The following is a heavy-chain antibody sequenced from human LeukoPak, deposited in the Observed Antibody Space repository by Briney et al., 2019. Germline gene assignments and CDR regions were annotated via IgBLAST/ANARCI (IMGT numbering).Heavy chain of an antibody. V-gene: IGHV3-23*01. CDR3: AKSSCNVGYRPHADTWFDP. D-gene: IGHD2/OR15-2a*01. CDR1: GFTFSNYA. CDR2: VSGSGGDT. Sequence: GGSLRLSCAASGFTFSNYAMNWVRQAPGKGLEWVSAVSGSGGDTFYADSVKGRFTISRDSSQNTLYLQMNSLRAEDTAIYFCAKSSCNVGYRPHADTWFDPWGQGTLVTVSS. J-gene: IGHJ5*02.